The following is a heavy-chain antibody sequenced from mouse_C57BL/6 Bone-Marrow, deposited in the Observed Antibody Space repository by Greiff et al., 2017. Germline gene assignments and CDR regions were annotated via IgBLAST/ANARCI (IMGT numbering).Heavy chain of an antibody. CDR2: VDPENGDT. Sequence: EVKLQESGAELVRPGASVKLSCTASGFNIKDDYMHWVKQRPEQGLEWIGWVDPENGDTEYASKFQGKATITADTSSNTAYLQLSSLTSEDTAVYYCTPIATGYYFGFWGQGTTLTVSS. D-gene: IGHD3-2*01. J-gene: IGHJ2*01. CDR3: TPIATGYYFGF. V-gene: IGHV14-4*01. CDR1: GFNIKDDY.